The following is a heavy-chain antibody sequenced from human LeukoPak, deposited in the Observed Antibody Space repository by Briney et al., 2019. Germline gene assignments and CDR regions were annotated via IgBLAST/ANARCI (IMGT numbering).Heavy chain of an antibody. CDR1: GFTFSSYS. V-gene: IGHV3-21*01. CDR2: ISSSSSYI. CDR3: ASSGGYSYGYYFDY. D-gene: IGHD5-18*01. Sequence: PGGSLRLSCAASGFTFSSYSMNWVRQAPGKGLEWVSSISSSSSYIYYADSVKGRFTISRDNAKSSLYLQMNSLRAEDTAVYYCASSGGYSYGYYFDYWGQGTLVTVSS. J-gene: IGHJ4*02.